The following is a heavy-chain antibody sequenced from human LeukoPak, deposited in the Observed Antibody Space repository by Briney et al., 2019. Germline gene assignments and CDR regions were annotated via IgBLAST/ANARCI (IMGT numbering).Heavy chain of an antibody. V-gene: IGHV3-9*01. CDR2: ISWNSGSI. D-gene: IGHD4-23*01. Sequence: GGFLRLSCAASGFTFDDYAMHWVRQAPGKGLEWVSGISWNSGSIDYADSVKGRFTISRDNAKNSLYLQMNSLRAEDTALYYCAKDDSYGGNSNFDYWGQETLVTVSS. J-gene: IGHJ4*02. CDR1: GFTFDDYA. CDR3: AKDDSYGGNSNFDY.